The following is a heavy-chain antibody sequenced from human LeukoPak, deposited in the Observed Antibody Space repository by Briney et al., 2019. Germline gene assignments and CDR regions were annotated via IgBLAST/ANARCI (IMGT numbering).Heavy chain of an antibody. V-gene: IGHV1-2*02. D-gene: IGHD3-22*01. Sequence: ASVKVSCKASGYTFTGYYMHWVRQAPGQGLEWMGWINPNSGGTNYAQKFQGRVTMTRDTSISTAYMELSRLRSDDTAVYYCARDTLRRNYYDSSGPKGYWGQGTLVTVSS. J-gene: IGHJ4*02. CDR2: INPNSGGT. CDR1: GYTFTGYY. CDR3: ARDTLRRNYYDSSGPKGY.